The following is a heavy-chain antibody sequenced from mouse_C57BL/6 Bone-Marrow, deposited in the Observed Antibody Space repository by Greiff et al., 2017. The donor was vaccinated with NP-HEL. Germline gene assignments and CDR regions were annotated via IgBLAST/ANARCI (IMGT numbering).Heavy chain of an antibody. D-gene: IGHD2-5*01. J-gene: IGHJ2*01. V-gene: IGHV1-81*01. CDR1: GYTFTSYG. CDR2: IYPRSGNT. Sequence: VQLQQSGAELARPGASVKLSCKASGYTFTSYGISWVKQRTGQGLEWIGEIYPRSGNTYYNEKFKGKATLTADKSSSTAYMKLRSLTSEDSAVYFCARCGRSNFLFDYWGQGTTLTVSS. CDR3: ARCGRSNFLFDY.